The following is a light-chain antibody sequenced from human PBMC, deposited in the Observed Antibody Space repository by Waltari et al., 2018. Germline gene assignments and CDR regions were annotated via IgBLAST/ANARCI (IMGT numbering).Light chain of an antibody. J-gene: IGLJ2*01. CDR3: SSYTSSSTLV. CDR2: EVS. CDR1: SSDVGDSNY. V-gene: IGLV2-14*03. Sequence: QSALTQPASVSGSPGQSITISCTGTSSDVGDSNYVSWYQQHPVKAPKLLIYEVSNRPSGISNRFSGSKSGSTASLTISGLQAEDEADYYCSSYTSSSTLVFGGGTKLTVL.